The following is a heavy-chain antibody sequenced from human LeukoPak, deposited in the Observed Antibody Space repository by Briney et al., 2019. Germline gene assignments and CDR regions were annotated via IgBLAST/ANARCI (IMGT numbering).Heavy chain of an antibody. V-gene: IGHV3-9*03. CDR1: GFTFDDYA. J-gene: IGHJ4*02. Sequence: SLRLSCAASGFTFDDYAMHWVRQAPGKGLEWVSGISWNSGSIGYADSVKGRFTISRDNAKNSLYLQMNSLRAEDMALYYCAKDMTGATTFPDYRGQGTLVTVSS. CDR3: AKDMTGATTFPDY. D-gene: IGHD1-26*01. CDR2: ISWNSGSI.